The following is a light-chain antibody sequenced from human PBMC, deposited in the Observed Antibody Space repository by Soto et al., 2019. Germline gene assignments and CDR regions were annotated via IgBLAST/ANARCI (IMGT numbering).Light chain of an antibody. J-gene: IGLJ3*02. CDR2: DVS. CDR1: DSDIGAYDY. Sequence: QSALTQPASVSGSPGQSITISCTGTDSDIGAYDYVSWYQQHPGKAPKLMIYDVSNRPSGVSNRFSGAKSASTASLTISGLQAEDEADYYCSSYTTISTWVFGGGTKLTLL. V-gene: IGLV2-14*01. CDR3: SSYTTISTWV.